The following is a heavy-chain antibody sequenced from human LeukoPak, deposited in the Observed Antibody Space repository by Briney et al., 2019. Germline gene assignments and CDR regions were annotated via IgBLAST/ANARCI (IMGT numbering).Heavy chain of an antibody. Sequence: SETLSLTCTVSGGSISSYYWSWIRQPPGKGLEWIGYIYYSGSINYNPSLKSRVTISVDTSKNQFSLKLSSVTAADTAVYYCARRKVATKWFDPWGRGTLVTVSS. CDR3: ARRKVATKWFDP. CDR2: IYYSGSI. V-gene: IGHV4-59*01. CDR1: GGSISSYY. D-gene: IGHD5-12*01. J-gene: IGHJ5*02.